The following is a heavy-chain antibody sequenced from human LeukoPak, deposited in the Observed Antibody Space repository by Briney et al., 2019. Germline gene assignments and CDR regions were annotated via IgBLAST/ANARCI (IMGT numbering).Heavy chain of an antibody. CDR2: IYYSGST. V-gene: IGHV4-30-4*01. D-gene: IGHD4-23*01. J-gene: IGHJ4*02. CDR1: GGSISSGDYY. CDR3: ARQLDYGGNDY. Sequence: SETLSLTCTVSGGSISSGDYYWSWIRQPPGKGLEWIGYIYYSGSTYYNPSLKSRVTISVDTSKNQFSLKLSSVTAADTAVYYCARQLDYGGNDYWGQGTLVTVPS.